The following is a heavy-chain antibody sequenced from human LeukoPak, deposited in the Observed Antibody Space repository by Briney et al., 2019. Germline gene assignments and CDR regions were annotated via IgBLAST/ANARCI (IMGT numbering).Heavy chain of an antibody. CDR2: IYYSGST. Sequence: PSETLSLTCTVSGGSISSYYWSWIRQPPGKGLEWIGYIYYSGSTNYNPSLKSRVTISVDTSKNQFSLKLSSVTAADTAVYYCERGPLPDYYDSSGSLDYWGQGTLVTVSS. J-gene: IGHJ4*02. CDR3: ERGPLPDYYDSSGSLDY. D-gene: IGHD3-22*01. CDR1: GGSISSYY. V-gene: IGHV4-59*01.